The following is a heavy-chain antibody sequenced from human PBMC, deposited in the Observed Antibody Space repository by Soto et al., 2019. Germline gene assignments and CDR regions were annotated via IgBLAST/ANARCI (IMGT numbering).Heavy chain of an antibody. Sequence: EVQLLESGGGFVQPGGSLRLSCAASGFSFSRLAMSWVRQAPGKGLEWFSSISGRGVDTLYADSVKGRFTISIDNSRNTLYLQVNSLRAEETAVYYCAKDQTDGTLFDYWGQGPLVTVSS. J-gene: IGHJ4*02. CDR2: ISGRGVDT. CDR3: AKDQTDGTLFDY. D-gene: IGHD1-1*01. CDR1: GFSFSRLA. V-gene: IGHV3-23*01.